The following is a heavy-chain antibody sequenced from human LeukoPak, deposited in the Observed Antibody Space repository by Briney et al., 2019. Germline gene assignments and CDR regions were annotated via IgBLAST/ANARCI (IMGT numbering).Heavy chain of an antibody. CDR2: IHYSGRT. V-gene: IGHV4-59*11. J-gene: IGHJ3*02. Sequence: PSETLSLTCSVSGDSISRHFWSWIRQPPGTGLEWIAFIHYSGRTKYNPSLQSRVTISVDTSENEFSLRLTSVTAADTAVYYCARLLDNDRSGDRGTFDMWGQGTVVTVSS. CDR1: GDSISRHF. D-gene: IGHD3-22*01. CDR3: ARLLDNDRSGDRGTFDM.